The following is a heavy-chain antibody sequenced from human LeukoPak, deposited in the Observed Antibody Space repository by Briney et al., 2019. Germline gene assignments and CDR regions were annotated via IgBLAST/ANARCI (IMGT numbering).Heavy chain of an antibody. CDR1: GGSISSSNYY. CDR2: IYSRGST. CDR3: ARRGEAAAKGGRYFDQ. D-gene: IGHD6-13*01. V-gene: IGHV4-39*01. Sequence: PSETLSLTCIVSGGSISSSNYYWGWIRQSPGKGLEWIGSIYSRGSTYYNPSLKSRVIVSSDMSKNQFSLKLSSVTAADTAVYFCARRGEAAAKGGRYFDQWGQGTLVTVSS. J-gene: IGHJ4*02.